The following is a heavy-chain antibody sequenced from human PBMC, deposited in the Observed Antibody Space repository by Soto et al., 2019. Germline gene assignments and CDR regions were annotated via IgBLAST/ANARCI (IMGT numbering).Heavy chain of an antibody. V-gene: IGHV4-59*01. CDR2: ISYSGNP. CDR3: ARGVGSSPPRY. D-gene: IGHD1-26*01. Sequence: TSETLSLTCTVSGGSISPYYWRWIRQSPGKGLEWIGYISYSGNPYYIPSLKIRVIMSLDTSKNQITLKVASATAADTAVYFCARGVGSSPPRYWGLGTLVTVSS. J-gene: IGHJ4*02. CDR1: GGSISPYY.